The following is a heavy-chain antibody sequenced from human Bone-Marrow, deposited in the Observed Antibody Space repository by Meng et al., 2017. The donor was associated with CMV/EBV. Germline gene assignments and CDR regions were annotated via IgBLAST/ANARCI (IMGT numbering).Heavy chain of an antibody. J-gene: IGHJ3*02. Sequence: ASVKVSCKASGYTFTSYGISWVRQAPGQGLEWMGWISAYNGNTNYTQKLQGRVTMTTDTSTSTAYMELRSLRSDDTAVYYCARDKWELLDFDAFDIWGQGQMVTVSS. V-gene: IGHV1-18*01. CDR1: GYTFTSYG. CDR2: ISAYNGNT. CDR3: ARDKWELLDFDAFDI. D-gene: IGHD1-26*01.